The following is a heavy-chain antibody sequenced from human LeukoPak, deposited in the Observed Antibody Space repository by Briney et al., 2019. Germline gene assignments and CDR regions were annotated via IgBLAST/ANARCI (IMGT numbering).Heavy chain of an antibody. D-gene: IGHD3-22*01. CDR1: GFTFSSYW. CDR3: ARDKYYYDSSGYYGTNGGFDY. CDR2: IKQDGSEK. V-gene: IGHV3-7*01. Sequence: GGSLRLSCAASGFTFSSYWMGWVRQAPGKGLEWVANIKQDGSEKYYVDSVKGRFTISRDNAKNSLYLQMNSLRAEDTAVYYCARDKYYYDSSGYYGTNGGFDYWGQGTLVTVSS. J-gene: IGHJ4*02.